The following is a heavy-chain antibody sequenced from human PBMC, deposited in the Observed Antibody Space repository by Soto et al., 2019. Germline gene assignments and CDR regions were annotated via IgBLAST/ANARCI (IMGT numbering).Heavy chain of an antibody. D-gene: IGHD6-19*01. Sequence: QVQLQQWGAGLLKPSETLSLTCAVYGGSFSGYYWSWIRHPPGKGLEWIGEINHSGSTNYNPSLKSRVTISVDTSKNQFSLKLSSVTAADTAVYYCASVPFTAVAGTRGSTFFDYWGQGTLVTVSS. J-gene: IGHJ4*02. CDR2: INHSGST. CDR3: ASVPFTAVAGTRGSTFFDY. CDR1: GGSFSGYY. V-gene: IGHV4-34*01.